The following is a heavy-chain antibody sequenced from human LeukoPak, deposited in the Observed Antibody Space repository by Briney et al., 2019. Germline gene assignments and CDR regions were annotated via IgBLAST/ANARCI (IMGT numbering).Heavy chain of an antibody. D-gene: IGHD3-22*01. J-gene: IGHJ3*02. V-gene: IGHV3-23*01. CDR3: AKRPRDSSGYYLGAFDI. CDR1: GFTFSSYA. Sequence: GGSLRLSCAASGFTFSSYAMTWVRQAPGKGLEWVSGIYASGSATHYADTVKGRFTISRDNSKNTLYLHMNTLRAKDTAVYYCAKRPRDSSGYYLGAFDIWGQGTMVTVSS. CDR2: IYASGSAT.